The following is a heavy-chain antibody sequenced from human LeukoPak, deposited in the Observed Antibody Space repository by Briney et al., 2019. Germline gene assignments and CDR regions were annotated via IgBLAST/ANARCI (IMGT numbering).Heavy chain of an antibody. J-gene: IGHJ4*02. V-gene: IGHV5-51*01. D-gene: IGHD3-22*01. CDR1: GYSFTSYW. CDR2: IYPGESDT. CDR3: ARHHSSGYYGY. Sequence: GESLKISCKGSGYSFTSYWIGWVRHMPGKGLEWMGIIYPGESDTRYSPSFQGQVNISADKSISTAYLQWSSLKASDTAMYYCARHHSSGYYGYWGQGTLVTVSS.